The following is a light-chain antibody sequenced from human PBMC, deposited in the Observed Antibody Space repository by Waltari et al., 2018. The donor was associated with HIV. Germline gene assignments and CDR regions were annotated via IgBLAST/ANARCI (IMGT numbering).Light chain of an antibody. V-gene: IGKV2-28*01. CDR2: LGS. Sequence: DIVMTQSPLSLPVTPGEPASISCRSSQSLLHRNGYNYLDWYLPKPGQPPQLLIYLGSHRATGVPDRFSGSVSGTDFTLKISRVEAEDVGVYYCMQALQTVSTFGQGTKLEIK. CDR1: QSLLHRNGYNY. J-gene: IGKJ2*01. CDR3: MQALQTVST.